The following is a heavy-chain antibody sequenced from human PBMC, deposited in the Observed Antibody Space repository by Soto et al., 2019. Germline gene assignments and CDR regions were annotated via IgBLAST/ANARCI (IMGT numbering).Heavy chain of an antibody. Sequence: GESLKISCKGSGYSFTSYWIGWVRQMPGKGLEWMGRIDPSDSYTNYSPSFQGHVTISADKSISTAYLQWSSLKASDTAMYYCASDTNYYGSGSYYNEAPRFDPWGQGTLVTVSS. CDR2: IDPSDSYT. CDR3: ASDTNYYGSGSYYNEAPRFDP. D-gene: IGHD3-10*01. J-gene: IGHJ5*02. V-gene: IGHV5-10-1*01. CDR1: GYSFTSYW.